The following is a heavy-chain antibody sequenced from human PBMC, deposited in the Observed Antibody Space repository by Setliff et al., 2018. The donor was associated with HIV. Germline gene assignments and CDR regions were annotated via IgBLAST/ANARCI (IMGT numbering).Heavy chain of an antibody. J-gene: IGHJ4*02. Sequence: SETLSLTCTVSGGSISSSSYYWGWIRQPPGKGLEWIGSINYSGSTYYNPSLKSRVTITADSSKNQFFLKLSSVTAPDTAIYYCARQTWEYYDTLTGYYRSPKNFDSWGQGTLVTVSS. V-gene: IGHV4-39*01. D-gene: IGHD3-9*01. CDR1: GGSISSSSYY. CDR3: ARQTWEYYDTLTGYYRSPKNFDS. CDR2: INYSGST.